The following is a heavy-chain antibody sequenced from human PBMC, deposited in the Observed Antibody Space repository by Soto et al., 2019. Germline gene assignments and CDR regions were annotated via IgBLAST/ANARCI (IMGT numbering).Heavy chain of an antibody. Sequence: EVQLVESGGGLVQPGGSLRLSCEASGFTVSSNYMSWVRQAPGKGLEWVSVIYSGGSTYYSDSVKGRFSISRDNSKNTLYLQMNSLRAEDTAVYYCARSITFGGVPLWGQGTLVTVSS. V-gene: IGHV3-66*01. CDR1: GFTVSSNY. CDR2: IYSGGST. J-gene: IGHJ4*02. CDR3: ARSITFGGVPL. D-gene: IGHD3-16*01.